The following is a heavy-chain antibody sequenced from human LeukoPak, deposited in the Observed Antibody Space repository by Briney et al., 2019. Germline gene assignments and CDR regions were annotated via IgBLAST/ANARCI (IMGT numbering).Heavy chain of an antibody. CDR2: IYYSGST. D-gene: IGHD3-22*01. CDR1: GGSISSYY. J-gene: IGHJ4*02. V-gene: IGHV4-59*01. CDR3: ARGADSSGYYSIFYFDY. Sequence: SETLSLTRTVSGGSISSYYWNWIRQPPGKGLEWLGYIYYSGSTNYNPSLKSRVTISVDTSKNQFSLKLSSVTAADTAVYYCARGADSSGYYSIFYFDYWGQGTLVTVSS.